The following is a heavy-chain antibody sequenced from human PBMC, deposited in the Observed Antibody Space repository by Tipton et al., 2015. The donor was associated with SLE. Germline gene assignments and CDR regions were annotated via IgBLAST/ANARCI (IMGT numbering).Heavy chain of an antibody. Sequence: PGLVKPSGTLSLTCGVSGVSISSVWWSWVRQTPGKGLEWIGYIYYSGSTYYNPSLKSRVTISVDTSKNQFSLKLSSVTAADTAVYYCAREGGGSYFDGAFDIWGQGTMVTGSS. V-gene: IGHV4-4*02. CDR3: AREGGGSYFDGAFDI. D-gene: IGHD1-26*01. CDR2: IYYSGST. J-gene: IGHJ3*02. CDR1: GVSISSVW.